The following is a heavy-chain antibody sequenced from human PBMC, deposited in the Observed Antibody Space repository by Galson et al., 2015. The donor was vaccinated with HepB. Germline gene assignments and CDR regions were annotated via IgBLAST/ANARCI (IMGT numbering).Heavy chain of an antibody. Sequence: SLRLSCAASGFTVSSNYMSWVRQAPGKGLEWVSVIYSGGSTYYADSVKGRFTISRDNSKNTLYLQMNSLRAEDTAVYYCARGGYSYGHGWFDPWGQGTLVTVSS. D-gene: IGHD5-18*01. CDR2: IYSGGST. CDR1: GFTVSSNY. CDR3: ARGGYSYGHGWFDP. J-gene: IGHJ5*02. V-gene: IGHV3-66*01.